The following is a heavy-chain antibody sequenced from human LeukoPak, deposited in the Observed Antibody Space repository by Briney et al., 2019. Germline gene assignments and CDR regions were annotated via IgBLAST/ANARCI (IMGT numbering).Heavy chain of an antibody. J-gene: IGHJ4*02. Sequence: GGSLRLSCEASGFIFDDYVMYWVRQVPGKGLEWVSGITWDGYKIDYVESVKGRFTISRDNARNSLFLQMNRVRVEDTVFYYCVKGYSSSWSGYFDSWGQGTLVTVAS. D-gene: IGHD5-18*01. V-gene: IGHV3-9*01. CDR1: GFIFDDYV. CDR2: ITWDGYKI. CDR3: VKGYSSSWSGYFDS.